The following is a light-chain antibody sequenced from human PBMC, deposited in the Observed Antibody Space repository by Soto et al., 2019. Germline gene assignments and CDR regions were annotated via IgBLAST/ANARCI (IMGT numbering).Light chain of an antibody. V-gene: IGKV3-20*01. CDR2: GAP. CDR1: QSVSSSY. Sequence: EIVLTQSPGTLSLSPGERATLSCRASQSVSSSYLAWYQQKPGQAPRLLIYGAPSRATGIPDRFSGSGSATDVTLIISRLEPEDCAVYYCQQYGSSLYTFGQGTKLEIK. CDR3: QQYGSSLYT. J-gene: IGKJ2*01.